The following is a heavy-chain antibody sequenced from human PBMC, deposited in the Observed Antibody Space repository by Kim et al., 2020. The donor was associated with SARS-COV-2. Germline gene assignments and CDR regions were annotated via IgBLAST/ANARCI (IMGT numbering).Heavy chain of an antibody. D-gene: IGHD2-21*02. CDR2: INHSGST. J-gene: IGHJ4*02. V-gene: IGHV4-34*01. Sequence: SETLSLTCAVYGGSFSGYYWSWIRQPPGKGLEWIGEINHSGSTNYNPSRKSRVTISVDTSKNQFSLKLSSVTAADTAVYYCARGLGSVPYCGGDCYSDYWGQGTLVTVSS. CDR1: GGSFSGYY. CDR3: ARGLGSVPYCGGDCYSDY.